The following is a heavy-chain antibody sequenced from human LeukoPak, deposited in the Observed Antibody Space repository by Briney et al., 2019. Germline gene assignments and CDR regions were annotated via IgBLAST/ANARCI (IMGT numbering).Heavy chain of an antibody. CDR3: AKDGHEYQWELPGGYFDY. D-gene: IGHD1-26*01. V-gene: IGHV3-30*02. J-gene: IGHJ4*02. Sequence: PGGSRRLSCAASGFTFSSYGMHWVRQAPGKGLEWVAFIRYDGSNKYYADSVKGRFTISRDNSKNTLYLQMNSLRAEDTAVYYCAKDGHEYQWELPGGYFDYWGQGTLVTVSS. CDR1: GFTFSSYG. CDR2: IRYDGSNK.